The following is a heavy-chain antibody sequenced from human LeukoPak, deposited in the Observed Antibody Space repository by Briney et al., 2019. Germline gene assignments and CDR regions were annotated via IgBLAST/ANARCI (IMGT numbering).Heavy chain of an antibody. CDR3: ARGGGGWYARNWFDP. J-gene: IGHJ5*02. Sequence: ASVKVSCKASGYTFPSYFMHWVRQAPGQGLEWMGIINPTGGSTTYAQKLQGRVTMTTDTSKSTAYMELRSLRSDDTAVYYCARGGGGWYARNWFDPWGQGTLVTVSS. V-gene: IGHV1-46*01. CDR1: GYTFPSYF. CDR2: INPTGGST. D-gene: IGHD6-19*01.